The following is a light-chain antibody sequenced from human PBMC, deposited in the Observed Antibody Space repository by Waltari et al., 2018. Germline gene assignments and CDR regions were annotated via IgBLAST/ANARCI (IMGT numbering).Light chain of an antibody. CDR3: WSYAGRNTYV. J-gene: IGLJ1*01. V-gene: IGLV2-11*01. CDR2: DVI. CDR1: SRAVGAYNY. Sequence: QSALTQPRSVSGSPGQSVAISCTGTSRAVGAYNYVFWYQQHSGEAPKLIIYDVIKRPSGVPDRFSGSKSGNMASLTISGLQAEDEADYYCWSYAGRNTYVFGAGTKVTVL.